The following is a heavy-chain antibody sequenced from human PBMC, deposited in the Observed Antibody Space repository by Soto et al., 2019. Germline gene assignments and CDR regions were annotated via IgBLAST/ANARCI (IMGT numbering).Heavy chain of an antibody. CDR2: ISPHNFNT. V-gene: IGHV1-18*01. D-gene: IGHD3-9*01. CDR1: GYTFTHFY. Sequence: ASVQVSFKASGYTFTHFYITWVRQAPGQGLEWMGAISPHNFNTNYAQKFRGRVTLTTEKSTNTAYMDLRSLTSDDTAVYYCARDEGGYDIGTGYYKAHHFDYWGE. CDR3: ARDEGGYDIGTGYYKAHHFDY. J-gene: IGHJ4*02.